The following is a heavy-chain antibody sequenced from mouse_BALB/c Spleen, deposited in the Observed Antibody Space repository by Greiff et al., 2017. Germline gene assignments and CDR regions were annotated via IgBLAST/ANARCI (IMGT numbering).Heavy chain of an antibody. V-gene: IGHV5-4*02. CDR1: GFTFSDYY. CDR3: AREDRYDYAMDD. CDR2: ISDGGSYT. D-gene: IGHD2-14*01. J-gene: IGHJ4*01. Sequence: EVQGVESGGGLVTPGGSLKLSCAASGFTFSDYYMYWVRQTPEKRLEWVATISDGGSYTYYPDSVKGRFTISRDNAKNNLYLQMSSLKSEDTAMYYCAREDRYDYAMDDWGQGTSVTVSS.